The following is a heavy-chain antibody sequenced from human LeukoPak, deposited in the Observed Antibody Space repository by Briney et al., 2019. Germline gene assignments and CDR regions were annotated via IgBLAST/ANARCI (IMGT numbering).Heavy chain of an antibody. D-gene: IGHD3-10*01. CDR3: ARLSAYYYGSFFYYYMDV. CDR2: IKQDESET. CDR1: GFSFSSYW. V-gene: IGHV3-7*01. J-gene: IGHJ6*03. Sequence: GGSLRLSCEGSGFSFSSYWLTWVRQSPGKGPEGVANIKQDESETYTVDSVKGRFTISRDNAKNSVYLHMNSLRAEDTALYYCARLSAYYYGSFFYYYMDVWGKGTTVTVSS.